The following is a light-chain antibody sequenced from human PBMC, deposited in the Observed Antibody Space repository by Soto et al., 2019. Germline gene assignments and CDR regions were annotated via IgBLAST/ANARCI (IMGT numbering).Light chain of an antibody. Sequence: EIVLTQSPGTLSLSPGERATLSCRASQSVSSSYLAWYQQKPGQAPRLLIYGASGRATGIPDRFSGSGSGTDFTLTISRLEPEDCAVYYCQQYGSSPPFTVGPGTKVYIK. CDR1: QSVSSSY. J-gene: IGKJ3*01. CDR3: QQYGSSPPFT. CDR2: GAS. V-gene: IGKV3-20*01.